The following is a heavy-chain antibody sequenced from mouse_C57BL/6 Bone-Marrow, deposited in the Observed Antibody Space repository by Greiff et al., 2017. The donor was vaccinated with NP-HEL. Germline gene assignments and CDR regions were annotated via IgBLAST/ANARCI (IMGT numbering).Heavy chain of an antibody. CDR2: IYPGSGNT. CDR1: GYSFTSYY. D-gene: IGHD2-1*01. J-gene: IGHJ2*01. Sequence: QVQLKESGPELVKPGASVKISCKASGYSFTSYYIHWVKQRPGQGLEWIGWIYPGSGNTKYNEKFKGKATLTADTSSSTAYMQLSSLTSEDSAVYYCASDGKRELGYWGQGTTLTVSA. CDR3: ASDGKRELGY. V-gene: IGHV1-66*01.